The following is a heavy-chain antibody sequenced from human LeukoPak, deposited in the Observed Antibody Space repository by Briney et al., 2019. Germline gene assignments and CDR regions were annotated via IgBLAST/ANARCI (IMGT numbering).Heavy chain of an antibody. CDR3: ARDGVKQWLETPYFDY. CDR1: GLIISTYS. D-gene: IGHD6-19*01. J-gene: IGHJ4*02. Sequence: GGSGRLLCPACGLIISTYSMNWVRSASGKGLERVSSISSSSSYIYYADSGKGRFTNSKDNAKNSLYLQMNSLRAEDTAVYYCARDGVKQWLETPYFDYWGQGTLVTVSS. CDR2: ISSSSSYI. V-gene: IGHV3-21*01.